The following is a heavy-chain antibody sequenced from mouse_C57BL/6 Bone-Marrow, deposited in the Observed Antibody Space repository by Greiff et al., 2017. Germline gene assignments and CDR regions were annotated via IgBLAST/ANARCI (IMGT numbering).Heavy chain of an antibody. J-gene: IGHJ2*01. CDR2: IYPRSGNT. Sequence: ESGAELARPGASVKLSCKASGYTFTSSGISWVKQRTGQGLEWIGEIYPRSGNTYYNEKFKGKAKLTADKSSSTAYMEIRSLTSEDSAVYFCAREGPYFDYWGQGTTLTVSS. CDR1: GYTFTSSG. V-gene: IGHV1-81*01. CDR3: AREGPYFDY.